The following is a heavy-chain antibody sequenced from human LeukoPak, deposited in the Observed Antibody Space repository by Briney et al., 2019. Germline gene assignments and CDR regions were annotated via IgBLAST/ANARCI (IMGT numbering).Heavy chain of an antibody. CDR3: ARVVVGANNWFDP. Sequence: GGSLRLSCAASGFIFSSYWMHWVRQAPGKGLVWVSRINSDGSSRNYADSVKGRFTISRDNAKNTLYLQMNSLKAEDTAVYYCARVVVGANNWFDPWGQGTLVTASS. CDR2: INSDGSSR. V-gene: IGHV3-74*01. CDR1: GFIFSSYW. D-gene: IGHD1-26*01. J-gene: IGHJ5*02.